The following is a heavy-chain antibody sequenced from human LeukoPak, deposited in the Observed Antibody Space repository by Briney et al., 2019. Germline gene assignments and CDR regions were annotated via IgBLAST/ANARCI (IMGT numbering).Heavy chain of an antibody. J-gene: IGHJ6*03. CDR2: ITRDSIYT. D-gene: IGHD4-17*01. CDR3: ARDPYNGYYGDDYYYYMDV. Sequence: KTGGSLRLSCAASGFTFSSYGMNWVRQTPGKGLERVSSITRDSIYTFYADSVKGRFTISRDNAKNSLSLQMNSLRAEDTAVYYCARDPYNGYYGDDYYYYMDVWGKGTTVTISS. V-gene: IGHV3-21*01. CDR1: GFTFSSYG.